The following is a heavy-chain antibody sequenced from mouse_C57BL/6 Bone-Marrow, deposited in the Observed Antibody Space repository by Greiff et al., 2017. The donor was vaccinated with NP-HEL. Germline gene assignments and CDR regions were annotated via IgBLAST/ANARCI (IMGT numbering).Heavy chain of an antibody. V-gene: IGHV1-69*01. D-gene: IGHD2-12*01. Sequence: VQLQQPGAELVMPGASVKLSCKASGYTFTSYWMHWVKQRPGQGLEWIGEIDPSDSYTNYNQKFKGKSTLTVDKSSSTAYMQLSSLTSEDSAVYYCARGTTGGWYFDVWGTGTTVTVSS. CDR3: ARGTTGGWYFDV. CDR1: GYTFTSYW. CDR2: IDPSDSYT. J-gene: IGHJ1*03.